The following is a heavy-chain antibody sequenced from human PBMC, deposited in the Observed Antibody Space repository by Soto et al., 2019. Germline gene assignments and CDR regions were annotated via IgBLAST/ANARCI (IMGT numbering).Heavy chain of an antibody. CDR3: ARDFIVGAPDYFDY. Sequence: PGRSLRLSCAASGFTFSDYPMHWVRQAPGKGLEWVAVISYDGRVKYYVDSVKGRFTISRDDSKNTLYLQMNSLRVDDTAVYYCARDFIVGAPDYFDYWGQGTLVTVSS. CDR1: GFTFSDYP. D-gene: IGHD1-26*01. J-gene: IGHJ4*02. V-gene: IGHV3-30*04. CDR2: ISYDGRVK.